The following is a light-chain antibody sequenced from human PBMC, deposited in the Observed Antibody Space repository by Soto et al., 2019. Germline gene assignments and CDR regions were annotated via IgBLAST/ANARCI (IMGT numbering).Light chain of an antibody. V-gene: IGLV2-14*01. CDR3: SSYRSGGTFV. Sequence: QSASVSGSPGQSIAISCTGTSSDVGGYNYVSWHQQHPGKAPKVLISVVSNRPSGVSNRFSGSKSGNTASLTISGLQAEDEADYYCSSYRSGGTFVFGSGTKLTVL. CDR1: SSDVGGYNY. J-gene: IGLJ1*01. CDR2: VVS.